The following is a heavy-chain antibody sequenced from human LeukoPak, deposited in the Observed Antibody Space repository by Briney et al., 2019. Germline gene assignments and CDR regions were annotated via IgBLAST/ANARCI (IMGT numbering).Heavy chain of an antibody. CDR2: ISGSSGST. V-gene: IGHV3-23*01. CDR3: ATHMTSVTTSLDY. D-gene: IGHD4-17*01. Sequence: GGSLRLSCAASGFTFSNYAMSRVRQAPGKGLEWVSAISGSSGSTYYADSVKGRFTISRDNSKYTLYLQMNSLRVEDTAVYYCATHMTSVTTSLDYWGQGTLVTVSS. CDR1: GFTFSNYA. J-gene: IGHJ4*02.